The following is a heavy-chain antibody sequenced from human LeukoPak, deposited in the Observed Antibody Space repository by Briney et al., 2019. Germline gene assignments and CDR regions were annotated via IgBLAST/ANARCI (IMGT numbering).Heavy chain of an antibody. V-gene: IGHV3-21*01. Sequence: GGSLRLSCAASGFTFSSYSMNWVRQAPGKGLEWVSSISSSSSYIYYADSVKGRFTIPRDNAKNSLYLQMNSLRAEDTAVYYCARKSRYCSSTSCYAPDYWGQGTLVTVSS. CDR3: ARKSRYCSSTSCYAPDY. D-gene: IGHD2-2*01. CDR2: ISSSSSYI. J-gene: IGHJ4*02. CDR1: GFTFSSYS.